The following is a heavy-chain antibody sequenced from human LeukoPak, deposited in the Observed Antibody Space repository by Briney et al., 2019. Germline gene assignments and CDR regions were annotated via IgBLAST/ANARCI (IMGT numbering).Heavy chain of an antibody. Sequence: GGSLRLSCAASGFTFSSYAVSWVRQAPGKGLEWVSAISGSGGSTYYADSVKGRFTISRDNSKNTLYLQMNSLRAEDTAVYYCAKETYSSGWVEYFQHWGQGTLVTVSS. V-gene: IGHV3-23*01. CDR3: AKETYSSGWVEYFQH. CDR2: ISGSGGST. D-gene: IGHD6-19*01. CDR1: GFTFSSYA. J-gene: IGHJ1*01.